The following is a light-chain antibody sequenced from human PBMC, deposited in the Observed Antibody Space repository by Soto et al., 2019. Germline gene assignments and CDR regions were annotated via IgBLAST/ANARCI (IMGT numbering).Light chain of an antibody. CDR2: GAS. CDR1: QSVSST. V-gene: IGKV3-15*01. J-gene: IGKJ3*01. CDR3: QQYNSWPRGT. Sequence: EIVMTQSPATLSVSPGGRATLSCRASQSVSSTLAWYQQKPGQAPRLLIYGASTRATGFPARFSGSGSGTEFTLTISSLQSEDFAVYYCQQYNSWPRGTFGPGTKVEIK.